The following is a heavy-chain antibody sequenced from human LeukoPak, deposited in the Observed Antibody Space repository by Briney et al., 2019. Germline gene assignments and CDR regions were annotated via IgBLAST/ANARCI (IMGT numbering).Heavy chain of an antibody. CDR2: ISSSSSII. D-gene: IGHD1-26*01. V-gene: IGHV3-48*01. CDR1: GFTFSDYS. J-gene: IGHJ2*01. CDR3: ARVVGAGYFDL. Sequence: PGGSLRLSCEASGFTFSDYSMNWVRQAPRKGLEWISYISSSSSIIYNADSVKGRFTISRDNVKNSLYLQMNSLRAEDTAVYYCARVVGAGYFDLWGRGTLVTVSS.